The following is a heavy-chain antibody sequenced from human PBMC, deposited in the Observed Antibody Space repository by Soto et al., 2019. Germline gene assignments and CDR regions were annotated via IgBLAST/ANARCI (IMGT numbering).Heavy chain of an antibody. CDR1: GFTFNKFG. V-gene: IGHV3-33*01. CDR2: IWSDGSNK. Sequence: PGGSLRLSCAASGFTFNKFGMHWVRQAPGKGLEWVAVIWSDGSNKNYEDSVKGRFTISRDNSKNTVYLQVNSLRAEDTAVYYWARGDYHDSSGPFSDAFDIWGQGTMVTVSS. D-gene: IGHD3-22*01. CDR3: ARGDYHDSSGPFSDAFDI. J-gene: IGHJ3*02.